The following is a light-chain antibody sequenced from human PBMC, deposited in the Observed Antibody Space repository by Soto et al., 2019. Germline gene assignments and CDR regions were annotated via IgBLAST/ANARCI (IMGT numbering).Light chain of an antibody. Sequence: QSVLTQPASVSGSPGQSITISCTGSGSDIGAYNYVSWYQQHPGKAPKLLIHGVTRRPSGVSSRFSASKSAYTASLTISGLQAEDEANYYCSSFTTSYFYVFGPGTKVTV. CDR3: SSFTTSYFYV. V-gene: IGLV2-14*01. CDR1: GSDIGAYNY. J-gene: IGLJ1*01. CDR2: GVT.